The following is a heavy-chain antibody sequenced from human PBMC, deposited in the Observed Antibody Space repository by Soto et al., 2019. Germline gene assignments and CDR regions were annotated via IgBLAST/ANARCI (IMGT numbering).Heavy chain of an antibody. V-gene: IGHV3-74*01. D-gene: IGHD1-26*01. Sequence: EVQLVESGGGLVQPGGSLRLSCVASGFTLRKYWMHWFRQAPGKGLVWVSRITNDGSTTYYADSVKGRFTISRDNAKNTLYLQMNSLRVEDTAVYYCARDQDGAGGTADSWGQGTLVTVSP. CDR3: ARDQDGAGGTADS. CDR2: ITNDGSTT. J-gene: IGHJ5*01. CDR1: GFTLRKYW.